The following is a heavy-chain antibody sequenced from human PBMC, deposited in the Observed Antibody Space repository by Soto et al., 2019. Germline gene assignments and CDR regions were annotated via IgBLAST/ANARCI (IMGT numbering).Heavy chain of an antibody. J-gene: IGHJ6*02. CDR2: ILNDGSNR. CDR1: GFTFSNYG. V-gene: IGHV3-33*01. CDR3: ARDDEYSGNGMDV. Sequence: QVQLVESGGGVVQPGRSLRLSCAASGFTFSNYGMHWVRQAPGKGLEWVAVILNDGSNRYHADSVKDRFTISRDNLKNTLYLQMNNLRAEDTAVYYCARDDEYSGNGMDVWGQGTTVTVS. D-gene: IGHD3-10*01.